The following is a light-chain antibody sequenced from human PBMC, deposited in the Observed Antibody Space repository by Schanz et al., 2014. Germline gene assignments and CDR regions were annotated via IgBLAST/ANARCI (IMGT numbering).Light chain of an antibody. CDR1: TSNIGAGYD. J-gene: IGLJ3*02. V-gene: IGLV1-40*01. Sequence: QSVLTQPPSVSGAPGQRVTISCTGSTSNIGAGYDVHWYQQFPGTAPKLLIFGDSNRPSGVPGRFSGSKSGTSASLAITELQAEDEADYYCAGWDDSLSGQWVFGGGTKLTVL. CDR2: GDS. CDR3: AGWDDSLSGQWV.